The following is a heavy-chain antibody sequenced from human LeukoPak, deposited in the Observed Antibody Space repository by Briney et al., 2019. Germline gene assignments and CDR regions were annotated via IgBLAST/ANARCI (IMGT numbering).Heavy chain of an antibody. CDR3: ARCTTYYDFWSGPTLDYFDY. V-gene: IGHV3-53*01. Sequence: SGGSLRLSCAASGFTVSSNYMSWVRQAPGKGLEWVSVIYSGGSTYYADSVKGRFTISRDNSKNTLYLQMNSLRAEDTAVYYCARCTTYYDFWSGPTLDYFDYWGQGTLVTASS. J-gene: IGHJ4*02. D-gene: IGHD3-3*01. CDR2: IYSGGST. CDR1: GFTVSSNY.